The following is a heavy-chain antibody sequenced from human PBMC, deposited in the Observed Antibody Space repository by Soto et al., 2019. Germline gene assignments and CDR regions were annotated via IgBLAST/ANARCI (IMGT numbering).Heavy chain of an antibody. D-gene: IGHD1-1*01. J-gene: IGHJ3*02. CDR1: GFTVSGKKY. CDR3: ATWHLQEHAYDI. Sequence: DVQLVASGGGLIQPGESLRLSCEAFGFTVSGKKYVAWLCQAPGKGLEWVSALYDLDGTYYADSVKGRFTTSSDSSRTTVYLQINSLSTDDTAVYSCATWHLQEHAYDIWGQGTMVTVSS. CDR2: LYDLDGT. V-gene: IGHV3-53*01.